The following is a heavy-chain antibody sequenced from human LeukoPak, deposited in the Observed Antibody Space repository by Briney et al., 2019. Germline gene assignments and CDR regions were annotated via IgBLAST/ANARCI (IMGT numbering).Heavy chain of an antibody. Sequence: SETLSLTCTVSGGSISSGGYYWSWIHQHPGKGLEWIGYIYYSGSTYYNPSLKSRVTISVDTSKNQFSLKLSSVTAADTAVYYCARSAYYDILTGYSYYLDYWGQGTLVTVSS. V-gene: IGHV4-31*03. J-gene: IGHJ4*02. CDR1: GGSISSGGYY. D-gene: IGHD3-9*01. CDR3: ARSAYYDILTGYSYYLDY. CDR2: IYYSGST.